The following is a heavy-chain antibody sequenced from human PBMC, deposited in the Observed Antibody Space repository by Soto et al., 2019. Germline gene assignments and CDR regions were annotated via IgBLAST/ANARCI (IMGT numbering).Heavy chain of an antibody. J-gene: IGHJ4*02. CDR2: INESGST. CDR3: ARGSGIVALPGELEDVKYDY. V-gene: IGHV4-34*01. D-gene: IGHD1-1*01. CDR1: GQSFSGHS. Sequence: QVQLQQWGAGLVKPSETLSLSCAVYGQSFSGHSWAWIRQPPGKGLEWNGEINESGSTYYNPSLKSRVTISTATSKNQFSLKLSSVSAADTAAYFCARGSGIVALPGELEDVKYDYWGQGTLVNVSS.